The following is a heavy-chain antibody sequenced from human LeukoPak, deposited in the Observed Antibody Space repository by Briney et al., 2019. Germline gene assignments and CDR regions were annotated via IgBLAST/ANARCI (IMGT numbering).Heavy chain of an antibody. D-gene: IGHD3-22*01. CDR2: LSGSGDIT. CDR1: AFTFSSYA. Sequence: PGGSLRLSCAASAFTFSSYAMSWVRQAPGKGLEWVSGLSGSGDITHYADSVKGRFTISRDNSKNTLYVQMSSLRAEDTAVYYCAKAGYDSSGYYFFDYWGQGTLVTVSS. J-gene: IGHJ4*02. CDR3: AKAGYDSSGYYFFDY. V-gene: IGHV3-23*01.